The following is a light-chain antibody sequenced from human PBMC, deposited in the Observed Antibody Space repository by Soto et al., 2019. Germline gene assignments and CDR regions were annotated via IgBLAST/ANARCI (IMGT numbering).Light chain of an antibody. Sequence: PLTQSPSSLSASVGDRVTITCRASQGISSYLAWYQQKPGKAPKLLIYAASTVQSGVPSRFSGSGSGTEFTLTISSLQPEEFATYCCQQVNAYPLTFGGGNNVEIK. CDR2: AAS. V-gene: IGKV1-9*01. J-gene: IGKJ4*01. CDR3: QQVNAYPLT. CDR1: QGISSY.